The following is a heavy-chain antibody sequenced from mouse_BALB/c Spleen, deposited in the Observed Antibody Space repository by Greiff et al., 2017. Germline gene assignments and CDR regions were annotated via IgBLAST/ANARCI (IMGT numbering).Heavy chain of an antibody. CDR2: IYPGSGST. D-gene: IGHD1-1*01. J-gene: IGHJ2*01. CDR1: GYTFTSYW. V-gene: IGHV1S22*01. CDR3: TSGGYYASSGYFDY. Sequence: LQQPGSELVRPGASVKLSCKASGYTFTSYWMHWVKQRPGQGLEWIGNIYPGSGSTNYDEKFKSKATLTVDTSSSTAYMQLSSLTSEDSAVYYCTSGGYYASSGYFDYWGQGTTLTVSS.